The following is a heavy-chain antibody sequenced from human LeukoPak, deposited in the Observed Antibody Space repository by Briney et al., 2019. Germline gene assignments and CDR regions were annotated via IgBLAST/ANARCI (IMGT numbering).Heavy chain of an antibody. CDR3: ARVQIVVVVAATLRREYYFDY. D-gene: IGHD2-15*01. Sequence: PSETLSLICAVYGGSFSGYYWSWIRQPPGKGLEWIGEINHSGSTNYNPSLKSRVTISVDTSKNQFSLKLSSVTAADTAVYYCARVQIVVVVAATLRREYYFDYWGQGTLVTVSS. CDR1: GGSFSGYY. J-gene: IGHJ4*02. CDR2: INHSGST. V-gene: IGHV4-34*01.